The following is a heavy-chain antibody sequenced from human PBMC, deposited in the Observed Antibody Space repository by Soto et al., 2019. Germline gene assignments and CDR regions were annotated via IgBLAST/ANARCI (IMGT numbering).Heavy chain of an antibody. Sequence: GGSLRLSCAASGFTFSSYSMNWVRQAPGKGLEWVSYISSSSSTIYYADSVKGRFTMSRDNAKNSLYLQMNSLRDEDTAVYYCARDQKYPKQGSWNFDYWGQGTLVTVSS. CDR3: ARDQKYPKQGSWNFDY. CDR2: ISSSSSTI. CDR1: GFTFSSYS. J-gene: IGHJ4*02. V-gene: IGHV3-48*02. D-gene: IGHD6-13*01.